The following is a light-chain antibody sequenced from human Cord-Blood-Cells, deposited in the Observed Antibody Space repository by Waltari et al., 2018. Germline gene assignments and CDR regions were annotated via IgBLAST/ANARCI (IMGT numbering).Light chain of an antibody. CDR2: EGS. CDR3: CSYAGSSTFYV. CDR1: SSDVGGYNF. J-gene: IGLJ1*01. V-gene: IGLV2-23*01. Sequence: QSALTQPASVSGSPGQSITISCTGTSSDVGGYNFVPWYQQHPGKAPKLMIYEGSKRPSGVSNRFSGSKSGNTASLTISGLQAEDEADYYCCSYAGSSTFYVFGTGTKVTVL.